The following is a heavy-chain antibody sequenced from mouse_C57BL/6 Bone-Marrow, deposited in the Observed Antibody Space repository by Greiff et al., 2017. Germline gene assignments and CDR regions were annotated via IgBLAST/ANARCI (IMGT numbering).Heavy chain of an antibody. J-gene: IGHJ3*01. CDR1: GYTFTSYW. CDR2: IHPNSGST. V-gene: IGHV1-64*01. CDR3: ARSGSSWFAY. Sequence: QVQLKQPGAELVKPGASVKLSCKASGYTFTSYWMHWVKQRPGQGLEWIGMIHPNSGSTNYNEKFKSKATLTVDKSSSTAYMQLSRLTSEDSAVYCCARSGSSWFAYWGQGTLVTVSA. D-gene: IGHD1-3*01.